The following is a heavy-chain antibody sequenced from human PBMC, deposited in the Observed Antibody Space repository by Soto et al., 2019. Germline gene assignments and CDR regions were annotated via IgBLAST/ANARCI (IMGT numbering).Heavy chain of an antibody. J-gene: IGHJ4*02. D-gene: IGHD6-6*01. CDR3: ATDPMQPYSSSSNFDY. CDR2: FDPEDGET. Sequence: GESLKISCKVSGYTLTELSMHWVRQAPGKGLEWMGGFDPEDGETIYAQKFQGRVTMTEDTSTDTAYMELSSLRSEDTAVYYCATDPMQPYSSSSNFDYWGQGTLVTVSS. V-gene: IGHV1-24*01. CDR1: GYTLTELS.